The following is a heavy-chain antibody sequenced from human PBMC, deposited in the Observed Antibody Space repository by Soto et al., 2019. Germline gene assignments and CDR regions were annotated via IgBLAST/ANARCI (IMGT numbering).Heavy chain of an antibody. D-gene: IGHD3-10*01. J-gene: IGHJ4*02. CDR1: GFTFSDYY. CDR2: ISSSGSTI. Sequence: GGSLRLSCAASGFTFSDYYMSWIRQAPGKGLEWVSYISSSGSTIYYADSVKGRFTISRDNAKNSLYLQMNSLRAEDTAVYYCAREFNEVWYYYGSGSYTRSLDYWGQGTLVTVSS. CDR3: AREFNEVWYYYGSGSYTRSLDY. V-gene: IGHV3-11*01.